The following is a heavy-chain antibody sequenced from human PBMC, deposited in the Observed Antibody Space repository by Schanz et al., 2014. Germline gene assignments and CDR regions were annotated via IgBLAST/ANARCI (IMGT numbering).Heavy chain of an antibody. CDR1: GFNFNTYA. CDR3: AKSKAQLPLFDY. Sequence: EVQLLESGGGLAQPGGSLRLACAASGFNFNTYAMSWVLQAQGKGLEWVSGLTEGGGGTYYTDAVKGRFTISRDSSKNTLYLQMNSLRADDTAVYYCAKSKAQLPLFDYWGQGTLVAISS. V-gene: IGHV3-23*01. J-gene: IGHJ4*02. CDR2: LTEGGGGT. D-gene: IGHD2-21*01.